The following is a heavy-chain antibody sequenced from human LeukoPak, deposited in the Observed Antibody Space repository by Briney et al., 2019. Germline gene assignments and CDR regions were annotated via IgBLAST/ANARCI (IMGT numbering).Heavy chain of an antibody. Sequence: GGSLRLSCAASGFTFSSYSMNWVRQAPGKGLEWVSSISTSSIYIYYADSMKGRFTISRDNAKKSLYLQMNSLRAVDTAVYYCARDWVGSFDAFDVWGQGTMVTVSS. CDR3: ARDWVGSFDAFDV. D-gene: IGHD6-25*01. CDR2: ISTSSIYI. J-gene: IGHJ3*01. V-gene: IGHV3-21*01. CDR1: GFTFSSYS.